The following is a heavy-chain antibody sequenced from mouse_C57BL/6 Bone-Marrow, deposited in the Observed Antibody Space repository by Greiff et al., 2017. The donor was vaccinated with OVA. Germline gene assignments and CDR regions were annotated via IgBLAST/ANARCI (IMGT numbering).Heavy chain of an antibody. CDR3: ARDRRITNYFDY. Sequence: EVQRVESGGGLVKPGGSLKLSCAASGFTFSSYAMSWVRQTPEKRLEWVATISDGGSYTYYPDNVKGRFTISRDNAKNNLYLQMSHLKSEDTAMYYCARDRRITNYFDYWGQGTTLTVSS. V-gene: IGHV5-4*01. J-gene: IGHJ2*01. CDR1: GFTFSSYA. D-gene: IGHD2-4*01. CDR2: ISDGGSYT.